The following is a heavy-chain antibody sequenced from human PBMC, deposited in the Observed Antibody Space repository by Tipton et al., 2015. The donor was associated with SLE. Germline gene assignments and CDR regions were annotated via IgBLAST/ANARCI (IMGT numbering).Heavy chain of an antibody. V-gene: IGHV4-30-2*01. CDR3: ARDPGSSYYMDV. J-gene: IGHJ6*03. Sequence: TLSLTCAVSGGSISSGGYSWSWIRQPPGKGLEWIGYIYHSGSTYYNPSLKSRVTISVDTSKNQFSLKLSSVTAADTAVYYCARDPGSSYYMDVWGKGTTVTVSS. D-gene: IGHD6-6*01. CDR1: GGSISSGGYS. CDR2: IYHSGST.